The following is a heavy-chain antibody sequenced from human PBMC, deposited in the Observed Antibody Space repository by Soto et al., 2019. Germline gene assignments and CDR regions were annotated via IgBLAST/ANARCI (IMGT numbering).Heavy chain of an antibody. CDR3: AREGAAAGNYFDY. V-gene: IGHV4-59*01. CDR1: GGSISSYY. Sequence: SETLSLTCTVSGGSISSYYWSWIRQPPGKGLEWIGYIYYSGSTNYNPSLKSRVTISVDTSKNQFSPKLSSVTAADTAVYYCAREGAAAGNYFDYWGQGTLVTVSS. J-gene: IGHJ4*02. CDR2: IYYSGST. D-gene: IGHD6-13*01.